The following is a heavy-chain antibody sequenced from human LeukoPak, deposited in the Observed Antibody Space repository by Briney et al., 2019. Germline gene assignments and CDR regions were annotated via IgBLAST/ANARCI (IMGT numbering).Heavy chain of an antibody. Sequence: GGSLRLSCAASGFTFSSYEMNWVRQAPGKGLEWVSYISSSGSTIYYADYVKGRFTISRDNAKNSLYLQMNSLRAEDTAVYYCARTSQPGIAVAGKPFDYWGQGTLVTVSS. CDR1: GFTFSSYE. J-gene: IGHJ4*02. CDR3: ARTSQPGIAVAGKPFDY. D-gene: IGHD6-19*01. CDR2: ISSSGSTI. V-gene: IGHV3-48*03.